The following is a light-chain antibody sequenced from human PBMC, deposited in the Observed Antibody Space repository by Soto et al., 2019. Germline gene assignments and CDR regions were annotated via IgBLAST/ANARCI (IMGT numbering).Light chain of an antibody. CDR3: SSYTARSTHV. CDR2: EVT. Sequence: QSVLTQPASVSGSPGQSISISCTGTSSDVGGYNYVSWYQQRPGKAPKLLIFEVTSRPSWVSDRFSGSKSTNTASLTISGLQPDDEADYCCSSYTARSTHVFGTGTKVTVL. V-gene: IGLV2-14*01. J-gene: IGLJ1*01. CDR1: SSDVGGYNY.